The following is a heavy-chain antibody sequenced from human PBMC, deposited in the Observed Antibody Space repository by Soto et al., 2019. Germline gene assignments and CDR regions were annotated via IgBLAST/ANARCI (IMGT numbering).Heavy chain of an antibody. J-gene: IGHJ4*02. V-gene: IGHV4-59*03. CDR1: GDSPSTYW. Sequence: KPSETLSLTCTVSGDSPSTYWWSWFRQPPGKGLEWLAYISYSGSSNYNPSLKSRATISVGTSKKQFSLNLTSVTAADTAVYYCAISRDGYIFDFWGRGILVTVS. D-gene: IGHD5-12*01. CDR2: ISYSGSS. CDR3: AISRDGYIFDF.